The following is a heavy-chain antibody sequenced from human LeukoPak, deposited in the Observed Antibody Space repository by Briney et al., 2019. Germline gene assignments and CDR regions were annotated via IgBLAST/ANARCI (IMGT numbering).Heavy chain of an antibody. Sequence: ASVKVSCKASGYTFTSYYMHWVRQAPGQGLEWMGIINPSGGSTSYAQKFQGRVTMTRDMSTSTDYMELSSLRSEDTAVYYCARGAFLGQWLGRNWFDPWGQGTLVTVSS. D-gene: IGHD6-19*01. CDR1: GYTFTSYY. J-gene: IGHJ5*02. V-gene: IGHV1-46*01. CDR2: INPSGGST. CDR3: ARGAFLGQWLGRNWFDP.